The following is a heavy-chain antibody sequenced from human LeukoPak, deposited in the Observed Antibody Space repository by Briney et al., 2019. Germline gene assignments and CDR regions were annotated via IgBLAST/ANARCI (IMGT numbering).Heavy chain of an antibody. D-gene: IGHD3-22*01. V-gene: IGHV1-69*05. J-gene: IGHJ4*02. CDR3: ASSPNPAYYYDSSGYPFDY. CDR2: IIPIFGTA. Sequence: SVKVSCKASGGTFSSYAISWVRQAPGQGLEWMGGIIPIFGTANYAQKFQGRVTITTDQSTSTAYMELSSLRSEDTAVYYCASSPNPAYYYDSSGYPFDYWGQGTLVTVSS. CDR1: GGTFSSYA.